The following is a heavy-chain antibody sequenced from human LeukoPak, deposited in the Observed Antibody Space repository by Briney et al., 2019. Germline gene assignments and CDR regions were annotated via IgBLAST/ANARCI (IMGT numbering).Heavy chain of an antibody. CDR1: GFIFSPYA. CDR3: VKDRWVDH. J-gene: IGHJ4*02. D-gene: IGHD6-13*01. V-gene: IGHV3-64D*06. CDR2: ISSEGKTT. Sequence: GGSLRLSCSASGFIFSPYAMYWVRQAPGKGLEYVSRISSEGKTTYYADSVKGRFTISRDNSKNTLYLQMSSLRPEDTAVYYCVKDRWVDHWGQGTLVTVSS.